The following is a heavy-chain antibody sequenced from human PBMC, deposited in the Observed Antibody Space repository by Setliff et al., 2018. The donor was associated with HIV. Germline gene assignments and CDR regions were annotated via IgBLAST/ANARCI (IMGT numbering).Heavy chain of an antibody. J-gene: IGHJ5*02. CDR1: GSTFTSYY. D-gene: IGHD2-15*01. V-gene: IGHV1-46*01. CDR3: ARVRYCSGGSCYGGEYWFDP. CDR2: IHPSGGST. Sequence: ASVKVSCKASGSTFTSYYIHWVRQAPGQGLEWMGVIHPSGGSTSYAQSFQDRVTMTRDTSTSTVYMELSSLRSEDTAVYYCARVRYCSGGSCYGGEYWFDPWGQGTLVTVPQ.